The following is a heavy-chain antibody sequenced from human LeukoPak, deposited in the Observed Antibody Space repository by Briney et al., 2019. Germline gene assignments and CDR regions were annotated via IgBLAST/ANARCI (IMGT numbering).Heavy chain of an antibody. D-gene: IGHD6-13*01. J-gene: IGHJ4*02. CDR1: GGSISSNNYD. CDR3: ARRPGIAAAGTFDY. Sequence: KPSETLSLTCTVSGGSISSNNYDWGWIRQPPGKGLEWIGSSYYSGSTYDNPSLKIPVTISVDTSKNQFSLKLSSVTAADTAVYYCARRPGIAAAGTFDYWGQGTLVTVSS. V-gene: IGHV4-39*01. CDR2: SYYSGST.